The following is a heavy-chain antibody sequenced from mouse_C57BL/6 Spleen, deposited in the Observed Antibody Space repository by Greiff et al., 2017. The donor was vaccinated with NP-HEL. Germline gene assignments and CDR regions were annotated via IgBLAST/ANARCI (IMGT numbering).Heavy chain of an antibody. D-gene: IGHD2-2*01. CDR1: GYTFTSYW. Sequence: QVQLKQPGAELVMPGASVKLSCKASGYTFTSYWMHWVKQRPGQGLEWIGEIDPSDSYTNYNQKFKGKSTLTVDKSSSTAYMQLSSLTSEDSAVYYCARPMVTTHGYFDVWGTGTTVTVSS. V-gene: IGHV1-69*01. CDR2: IDPSDSYT. CDR3: ARPMVTTHGYFDV. J-gene: IGHJ1*03.